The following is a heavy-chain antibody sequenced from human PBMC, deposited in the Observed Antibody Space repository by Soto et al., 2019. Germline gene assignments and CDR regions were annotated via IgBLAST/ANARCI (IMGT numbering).Heavy chain of an antibody. J-gene: IGHJ1*01. V-gene: IGHV3-30-3*01. Sequence: QVQLVESGGGVVQPGRSLRLSCAASGFTFSSFPLHWVRQAPGKGLEWVAVISYDGSNILYADSVKGRFTISRDSSEKTLYLQMNSLRLEDTAVYFCAREHGPGHSTGNSLFHVWGQGTLVTVSS. D-gene: IGHD2-8*02. CDR3: AREHGPGHSTGNSLFHV. CDR1: GFTFSSFP. CDR2: ISYDGSNI.